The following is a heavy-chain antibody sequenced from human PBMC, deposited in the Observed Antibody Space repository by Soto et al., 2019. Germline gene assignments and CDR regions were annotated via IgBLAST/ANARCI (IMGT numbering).Heavy chain of an antibody. Sequence: QVQLVESGGGVVQPGRSLRLSCAASGFIFSSYVMYWVRQAPGKGLEWVALISDDGSSKYYADSVKGRFTISRDNSKNTLYLQMNSLSAEDTAVYYCTRADLTVTLSVFDPWGQGTLVTVSS. CDR2: ISDDGSSK. CDR3: TRADLTVTLSVFDP. D-gene: IGHD4-17*01. J-gene: IGHJ5*02. V-gene: IGHV3-30-3*01. CDR1: GFIFSSYV.